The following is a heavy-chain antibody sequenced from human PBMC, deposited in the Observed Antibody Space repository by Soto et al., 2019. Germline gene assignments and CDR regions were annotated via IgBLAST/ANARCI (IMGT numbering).Heavy chain of an antibody. CDR3: ARGIPVAGLDF. D-gene: IGHD6-19*01. CDR2: ISSNGGST. Sequence: EVQLVESGGDLVQPGGSLRLSCAASGFTFSIYAMQWVRQAPGKGLEYISFISSNGGSTFYANSVKGRFTISRDNPKNTLYLQMDSLRPEDMGVYFCARGIPVAGLDFWGQGTLVTVSS. J-gene: IGHJ4*02. CDR1: GFTFSIYA. V-gene: IGHV3-64*01.